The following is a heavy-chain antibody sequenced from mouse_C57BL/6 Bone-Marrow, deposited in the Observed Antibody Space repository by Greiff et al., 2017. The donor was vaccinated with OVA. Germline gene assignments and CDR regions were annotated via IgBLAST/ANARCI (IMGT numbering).Heavy chain of an antibody. Sequence: EVKLVESVAELVRPGASVKLSCTASGFNIKNTYMHWVKQRPEQGLEWIGRIDPANGNTKYAPKFQGKATITADTSSNTAYLQLSSLTSEDTAIYYSAVIYDGYQGFAYWGQGTLVTVSA. J-gene: IGHJ3*01. V-gene: IGHV14-3*01. CDR2: IDPANGNT. CDR3: AVIYDGYQGFAY. D-gene: IGHD2-3*01. CDR1: GFNIKNTY.